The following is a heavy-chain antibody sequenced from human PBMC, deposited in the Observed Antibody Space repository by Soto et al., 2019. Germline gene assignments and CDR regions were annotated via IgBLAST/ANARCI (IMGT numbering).Heavy chain of an antibody. Sequence: ASVKVSCKVSGYTLTELSMHWVRQAPGKGLEWMGGFDPEDGETIYAQKFQGRVTMTRDTSTSTAYMELSSLRSEDTAVYYCASPKYSPFDYWGQGTLVTVSS. V-gene: IGHV1-24*01. CDR2: FDPEDGET. CDR1: GYTLTELS. D-gene: IGHD4-4*01. CDR3: ASPKYSPFDY. J-gene: IGHJ4*02.